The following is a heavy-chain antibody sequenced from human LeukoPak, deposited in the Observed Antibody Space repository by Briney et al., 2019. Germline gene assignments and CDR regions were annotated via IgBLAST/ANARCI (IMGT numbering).Heavy chain of an antibody. D-gene: IGHD2-2*01. CDR3: ARDNIVVVPAAIEQVYYMDV. CDR2: INTNTGNP. V-gene: IGHV7-4-1*02. J-gene: IGHJ6*03. Sequence: ASVKVSCKASGYTFTSYAMNWVRQAPGQGLEWMGWINTNTGNPTYAQGFTGRFVFSLDTSVSTAYLQISSLKAEDTAAYYCARDNIVVVPAAIEQVYYMDVWGKGTTVTVSS. CDR1: GYTFTSYA.